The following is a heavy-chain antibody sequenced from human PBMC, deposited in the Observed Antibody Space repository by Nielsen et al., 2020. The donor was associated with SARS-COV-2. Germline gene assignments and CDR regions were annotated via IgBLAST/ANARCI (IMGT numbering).Heavy chain of an antibody. CDR2: ISSSSSYI. Sequence: GESLKISCAASGFTFSSYAMSWVRQAPGKGLEWVSSISSSSSYIYYADSVKGRFTISRDNAKNSLYLQMNSLRAEDTAVYYCARDDYVWGSYRGDAFDIWGQGTMVTVSS. CDR3: ARDDYVWGSYRGDAFDI. J-gene: IGHJ3*02. V-gene: IGHV3-21*01. D-gene: IGHD3-16*02. CDR1: GFTFSSYA.